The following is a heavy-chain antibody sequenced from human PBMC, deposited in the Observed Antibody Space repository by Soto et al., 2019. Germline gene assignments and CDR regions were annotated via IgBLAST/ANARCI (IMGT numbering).Heavy chain of an antibody. Sequence: QVQLVESGGGVVQPGRSLRLSCAASGFTFSSYGMHWVRQAPGKGLEWVAVIWYDGSNKYYADSVKGRFTISRDNSKNTLYLQMNSLRAEDTAVYYCARTMEVRHRIYYYGMDVWGQGTTVTVSS. CDR2: IWYDGSNK. CDR3: ARTMEVRHRIYYYGMDV. J-gene: IGHJ6*02. D-gene: IGHD1-7*01. V-gene: IGHV3-33*01. CDR1: GFTFSSYG.